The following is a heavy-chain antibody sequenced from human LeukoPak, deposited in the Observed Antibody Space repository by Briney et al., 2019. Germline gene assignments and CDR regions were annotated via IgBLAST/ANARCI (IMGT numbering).Heavy chain of an antibody. D-gene: IGHD6-25*01. CDR3: ARTGYSSGWAPEDFDY. CDR2: ISSSSSYI. CDR1: GFTFSSYS. J-gene: IGHJ4*02. Sequence: GGSLRLSCAASGFTFSSYSMNWVRQAPGKGLEWVSSISSSSSYIYYADSVKGRFTISRDNAKTSLYLQMNSLRAEDTAVYYWARTGYSSGWAPEDFDYWGQGTLVTVSS. V-gene: IGHV3-21*01.